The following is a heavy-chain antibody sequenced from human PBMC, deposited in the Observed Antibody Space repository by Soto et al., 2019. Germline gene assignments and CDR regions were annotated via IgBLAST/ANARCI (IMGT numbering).Heavy chain of an antibody. Sequence: PVGSLRLSCTASGFTFGDYAMSWVRQAPGKGLEWVGFIRSKAYGGTTEYAASVKGRFTISRDDSKSIAYLQMNSLKTEDTAVYYCTRYYYGSGSYYNGRAYFDYWGQGTLVTVSS. V-gene: IGHV3-49*04. D-gene: IGHD3-10*01. CDR1: GFTFGDYA. CDR3: TRYYYGSGSYYNGRAYFDY. CDR2: IRSKAYGGTT. J-gene: IGHJ4*02.